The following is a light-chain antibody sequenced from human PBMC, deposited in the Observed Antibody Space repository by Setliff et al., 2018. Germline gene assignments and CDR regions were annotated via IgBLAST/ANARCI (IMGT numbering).Light chain of an antibody. J-gene: IGLJ2*01. CDR3: SSYISGSTNVL. CDR1: STDVGDYHY. Sequence: SVLTQPASVSGSPGQSITISCTGASTDVGDYHYVSWYQQHPGKAPKLIIYEVSNRPSGVSHRFSGSKSGTTASLTISGLQAEDEADYHCSSYISGSTNVLFGGGTKVTVL. CDR2: EVS. V-gene: IGLV2-14*01.